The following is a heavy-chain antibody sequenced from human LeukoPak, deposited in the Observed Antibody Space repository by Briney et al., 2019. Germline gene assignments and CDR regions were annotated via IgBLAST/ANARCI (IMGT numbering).Heavy chain of an antibody. CDR1: GGSISDNY. CDR2: IYYSGST. CDR3: ARDPRSPDSSDAFDI. J-gene: IGHJ3*02. V-gene: IGHV4-59*01. D-gene: IGHD3-22*01. Sequence: SETLSLTCTVSGGSISDNYWSWIRQPPGKGLEWIGYIYYSGSTNYNPSLKSRVTISVDTSKNQFSLKLSSVTAADTAVYYCARDPRSPDSSDAFDIWGQGTMVTVSS.